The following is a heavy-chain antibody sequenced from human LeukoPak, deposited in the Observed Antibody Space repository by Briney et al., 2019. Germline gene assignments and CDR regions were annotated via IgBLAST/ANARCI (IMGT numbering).Heavy chain of an antibody. D-gene: IGHD2-15*01. CDR2: ISGSGGST. Sequence: GGFLRLSCAASGFTFSSYATSWARQAPGKGLGWVSAISGSGGSTYYADSVKGRFTISRDNSKNTLYLQMNSLRAEDTAVYYCAKAKKYCSGGSCYYFDYWGQGTLVTVSS. CDR3: AKAKKYCSGGSCYYFDY. CDR1: GFTFSSYA. J-gene: IGHJ4*02. V-gene: IGHV3-23*01.